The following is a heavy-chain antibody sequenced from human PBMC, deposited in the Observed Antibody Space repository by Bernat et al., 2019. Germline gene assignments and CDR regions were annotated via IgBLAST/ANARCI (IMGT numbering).Heavy chain of an antibody. D-gene: IGHD1-20*01. CDR1: GGSFSGYY. V-gene: IGHV4-34*01. J-gene: IGHJ5*02. CDR3: ARGDHGTITGTTGFDP. Sequence: QVQLQQWGAGLLKPSETLSLTCAVYGGSFSGYYWSWIRQPPGKGLEWIGEINHSGSTNYNPSLKSQVTISVDTSKNQFSLKLSSVTAADTAVYYCARGDHGTITGTTGFDPWGQGTLVTVSS. CDR2: INHSGST.